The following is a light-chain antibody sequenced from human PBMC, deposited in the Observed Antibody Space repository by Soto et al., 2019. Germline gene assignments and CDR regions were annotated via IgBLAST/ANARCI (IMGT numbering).Light chain of an antibody. Sequence: QSVLTQPASVSGSPGQSITISCTGTSSDVGGYNYVSWYQQHPGKAPKLVIYDVSTRPSGVSNRFSGSKSGNTASLTISGLRAEDEADYYCYSYTSGSTYVFGTGTKVTVL. J-gene: IGLJ1*01. CDR2: DVS. V-gene: IGLV2-14*01. CDR1: SSDVGGYNY. CDR3: YSYTSGSTYV.